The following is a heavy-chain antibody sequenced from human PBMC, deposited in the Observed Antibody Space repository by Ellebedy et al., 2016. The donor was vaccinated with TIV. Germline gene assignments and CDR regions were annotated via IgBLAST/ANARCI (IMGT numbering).Heavy chain of an antibody. CDR2: IYHSGST. J-gene: IGHJ4*02. V-gene: IGHV4-4*02. Sequence: SETLSLTCAVSGGSISSSNWWSWVRQPPGKGLEWIGEIYHSGSTNYNPSLKSRVTISVDKSKNQFSLKLSSVTAADTAVYYCARFGGGSHYLWPYDYWGQGTLVTVSS. D-gene: IGHD1-26*01. CDR1: GGSISSSNW. CDR3: ARFGGGSHYLWPYDY.